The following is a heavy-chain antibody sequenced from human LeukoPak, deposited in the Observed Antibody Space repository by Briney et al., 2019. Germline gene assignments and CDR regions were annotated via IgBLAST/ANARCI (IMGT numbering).Heavy chain of an antibody. V-gene: IGHV3-30*18. J-gene: IGHJ4*02. Sequence: PGRSLRLSCAASGFTFSSYGMHWVRQAPGKGLEWVAGISYDGRDKYYADSVKGRFTISRDNSKNMLYLQMNSLRAEDTAVYYCAKPYYYGSRSYMDYWGQGTLVTVSS. CDR1: GFTFSSYG. CDR3: AKPYYYGSRSYMDY. D-gene: IGHD3-10*01. CDR2: ISYDGRDK.